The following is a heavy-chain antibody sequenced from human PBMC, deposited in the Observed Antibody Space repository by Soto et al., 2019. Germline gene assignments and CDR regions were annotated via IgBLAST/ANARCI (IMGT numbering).Heavy chain of an antibody. V-gene: IGHV4-59*01. Sequence: SETLSLTCTVSGGSISSYYWSWIRQPPGKGLEWIGYIYYSGSTNYNPSLKSRVTISVDTSKNQFSLKLSSVTAADTAVYYCARVRGYDLDYYYYYMDVWGKGTTVTVS. D-gene: IGHD5-12*01. CDR2: IYYSGST. CDR1: GGSISSYY. J-gene: IGHJ6*03. CDR3: ARVRGYDLDYYYYYMDV.